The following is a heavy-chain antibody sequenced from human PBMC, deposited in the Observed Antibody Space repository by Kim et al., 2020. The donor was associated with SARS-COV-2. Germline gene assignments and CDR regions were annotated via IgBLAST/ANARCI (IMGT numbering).Heavy chain of an antibody. CDR2: IKQDGSET. CDR1: GFTFTTYW. D-gene: IGHD6-19*01. J-gene: IGHJ4*02. V-gene: IGHV3-7*05. Sequence: GGSLRLSCAASGFTFTTYWMFWVRQAPGKGLEWVATIKQDGSETHYVDSVRGRFTISRDNTKNSVYLQMDSLRDEDTAVYYCAGGGGWVLDSWGQGTLVAVST. CDR3: AGGGGWVLDS.